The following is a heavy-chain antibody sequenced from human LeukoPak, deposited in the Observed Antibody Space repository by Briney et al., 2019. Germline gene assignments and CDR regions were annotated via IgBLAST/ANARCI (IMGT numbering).Heavy chain of an antibody. V-gene: IGHV3-23*01. Sequence: PGGSLRLSCAASGFTFSSYAMSWVRQAPGKGLEWVSAISGSGGSTYYADSVKGRFTISRDNSKNTLYLQMNSLRAEDTAVYYCAKDIYYYDSSGYFGYWGQGTLVTVSS. D-gene: IGHD3-22*01. CDR1: GFTFSSYA. J-gene: IGHJ4*02. CDR2: ISGSGGST. CDR3: AKDIYYYDSSGYFGY.